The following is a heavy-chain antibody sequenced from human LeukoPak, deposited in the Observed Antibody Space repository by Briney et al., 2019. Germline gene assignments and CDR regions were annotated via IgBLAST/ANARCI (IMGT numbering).Heavy chain of an antibody. V-gene: IGHV3-30*02. CDR3: AKGRREYSSSAGFFDY. Sequence: GGSLRLSCAASGFTFSSYGMHWVRQAPGKGLEWVAFKRYDGSNKYYADSVKGRFTISRDNSKNTLYLQMNSLRAEDTAVYYCAKGRREYSSSAGFFDYWGQGTLVTVSS. D-gene: IGHD6-6*01. CDR2: KRYDGSNK. CDR1: GFTFSSYG. J-gene: IGHJ4*02.